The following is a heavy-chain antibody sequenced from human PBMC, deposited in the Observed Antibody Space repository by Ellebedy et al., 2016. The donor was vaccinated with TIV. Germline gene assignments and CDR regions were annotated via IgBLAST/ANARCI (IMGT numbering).Heavy chain of an antibody. Sequence: GESLKISCAASGFTFRSYGMHWVRQAPGKGLEWVGRTRNKPNNYTTEYAASVKGRFTISRDDSKNSLYLQMNSLKIEDTAVYYCTGWRSGDPTWGQGTLVTVSS. J-gene: IGHJ5*02. CDR1: GFTFRSYG. CDR2: TRNKPNNYTT. V-gene: IGHV3-72*01. CDR3: TGWRSGDPT. D-gene: IGHD4-17*01.